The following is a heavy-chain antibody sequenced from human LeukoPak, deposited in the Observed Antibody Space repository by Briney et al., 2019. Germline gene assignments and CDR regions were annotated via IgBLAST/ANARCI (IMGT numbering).Heavy chain of an antibody. CDR1: GGSISSYY. D-gene: IGHD4-23*01. CDR2: IYYSGST. V-gene: IGHV4-59*01. J-gene: IGHJ1*01. CDR3: ARGDSTVTPKYFQY. Sequence: KPSETLSLTCTVSGGSISSYYWSWIRQPPGKGLEWIGYIYYSGSTNYNPSLKSRVTISLDTSKNQFSLKLSSVTAADTAVYYCARGDSTVTPKYFQYWGQGTLVTVSS.